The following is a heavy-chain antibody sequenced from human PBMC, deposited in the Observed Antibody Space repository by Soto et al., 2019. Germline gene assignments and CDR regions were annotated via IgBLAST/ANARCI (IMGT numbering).Heavy chain of an antibody. CDR3: AAETSGFFGVVTLYHGMDV. J-gene: IGHJ6*02. CDR1: GFTFTSSA. V-gene: IGHV1-58*01. D-gene: IGHD3-3*01. Sequence: SVKVSCKASGFTFTSSAVQWVRQARGQRLEWIGWIVVGSGNTNYAQKFQERVTITRDMSTSTAYMELSSLRSEDTAVYYRAAETSGFFGVVTLYHGMDVWGQGTTVIVS. CDR2: IVVGSGNT.